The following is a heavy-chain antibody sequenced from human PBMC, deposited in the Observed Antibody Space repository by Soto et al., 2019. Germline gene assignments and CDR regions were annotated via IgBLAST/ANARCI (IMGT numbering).Heavy chain of an antibody. Sequence: RHPCAAFELKCRSHAMSWVRKKPGKGLEWVSAISGSGGSTYYADSVKGRFTISRDNSKNTLYLQMNSLRAEDTAVYYCAKRPDQNPVWFDPCGQGTLVTV. CDR2: ISGSGGST. J-gene: IGHJ5*02. V-gene: IGHV3-23*01. CDR3: AKRPDQNPVWFDP. CDR1: ELKCRSHA.